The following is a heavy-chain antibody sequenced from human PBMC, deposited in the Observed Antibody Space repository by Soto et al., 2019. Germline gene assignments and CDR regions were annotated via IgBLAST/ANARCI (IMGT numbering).Heavy chain of an antibody. CDR3: ARQQLLPYYYSLDV. D-gene: IGHD6-13*01. Sequence: SETLSLTCTVSGGSISGYYWSWIRQPPGKGLEYIGYIYYRGSTNYNPSLKSRVAMSVDTSRNLFSLKVNSVTAADTAVYYCARQQLLPYYYSLDVWGQGTTVTVSS. J-gene: IGHJ6*02. CDR1: GGSISGYY. V-gene: IGHV4-59*01. CDR2: IYYRGST.